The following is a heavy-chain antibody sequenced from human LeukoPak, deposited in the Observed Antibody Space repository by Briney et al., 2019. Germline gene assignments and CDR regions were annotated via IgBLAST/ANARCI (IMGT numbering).Heavy chain of an antibody. D-gene: IGHD3-3*01. CDR1: GFTLSIYG. J-gene: IGHJ3*02. CDR3: ARVEWFRAFDI. CDR2: INSDGSST. V-gene: IGHV3-74*01. Sequence: GGSLRLSCATSGFTLSIYGMHWVRQAPGKGLVWVSRINSDGSSTSYADSVKGRFTISRDNAKNTLYLQMNSLRAEDTAVYYCARVEWFRAFDIWGQGTMVTVSS.